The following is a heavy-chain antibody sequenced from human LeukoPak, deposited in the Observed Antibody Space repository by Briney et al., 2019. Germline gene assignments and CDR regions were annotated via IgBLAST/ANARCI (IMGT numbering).Heavy chain of an antibody. Sequence: SETLSLTCAVYGGSFSGYYWSWIRQPPGKGLEWIGEINHSGSTNYNPSLKSRVTISVDTSKNQFSLKLSSVTAADTAVYYCARGLWGSGWNYFDYWGQGTLVTVSS. D-gene: IGHD6-19*01. CDR1: GGSFSGYY. CDR2: INHSGST. V-gene: IGHV4-34*01. CDR3: ARGLWGSGWNYFDY. J-gene: IGHJ4*02.